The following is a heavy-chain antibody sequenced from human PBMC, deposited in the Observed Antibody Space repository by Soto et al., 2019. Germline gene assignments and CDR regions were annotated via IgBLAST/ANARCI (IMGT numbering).Heavy chain of an antibody. D-gene: IGHD3-10*01. CDR2: ISWNSGSI. J-gene: IGHJ4*02. CDR3: AKGRYYGSGSYYSFGGLFDY. CDR1: GFTFDDYA. Sequence: EVQLVESGGGLVQPGRSLRLSCAASGFTFDDYAMHWVRQAPGKGLEWVSGISWNSGSIGYADSVKGRFTISRDNAKNSLYLQMNSLRAEDTALYYCAKGRYYGSGSYYSFGGLFDYWGQGTLVTVSS. V-gene: IGHV3-9*01.